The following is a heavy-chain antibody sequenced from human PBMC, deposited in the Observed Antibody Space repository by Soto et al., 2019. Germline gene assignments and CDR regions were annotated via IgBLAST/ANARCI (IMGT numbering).Heavy chain of an antibody. CDR3: ARVRPRREFDP. J-gene: IGHJ5*02. CDR1: GYIFTSYY. V-gene: IGHV1-2*02. CDR2: INPNTGGT. Sequence: QVQLVPSGAAVKRPGTSMKVYCKASGYIFTSYYIHWVRQVPGQGLEWMGWINPNTGGTNYAQRFEGRVTMTRDTSISTAYIELSRLTSDDTAIYFCARVRPRREFDPWGQGTLVTVSS.